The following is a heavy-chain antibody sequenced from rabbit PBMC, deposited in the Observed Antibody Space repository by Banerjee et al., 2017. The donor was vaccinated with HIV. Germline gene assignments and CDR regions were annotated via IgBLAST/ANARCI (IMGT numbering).Heavy chain of an antibody. CDR1: GFDFSSDA. J-gene: IGHJ4*01. CDR2: IYAGSSGST. D-gene: IGHD6-1*01. CDR3: ARGTGYAGYGYAIQYFTL. V-gene: IGHV1S40*01. Sequence: QSLEESGGDLVKPGASLTLTCTASGFDFSSDAMCWVRQAPGKGLEWIACIYAGSSGSTYYASWAKGRFTISKTSSTTVTLQMTSLTAADTATYFCARGTGYAGYGYAIQYFTLWGQGTLVTVS.